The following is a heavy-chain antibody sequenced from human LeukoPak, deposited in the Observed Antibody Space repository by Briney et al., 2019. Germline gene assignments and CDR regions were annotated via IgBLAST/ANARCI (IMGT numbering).Heavy chain of an antibody. CDR2: IYYSGST. D-gene: IGHD3-10*01. J-gene: IGHJ5*02. CDR3: ARVRRRGLFNRFDP. CDR1: GGSISSGGYY. Sequence: SETLSLTCTVSGGSISSGGYYWSWIRQHPGKGLEWIGYIYYSGSTYYNPSLKSRVTISVDTSKNQFSLKLSSVTAADTAVYYCARVRRRGLFNRFDPWGQGTLVTVSS. V-gene: IGHV4-31*03.